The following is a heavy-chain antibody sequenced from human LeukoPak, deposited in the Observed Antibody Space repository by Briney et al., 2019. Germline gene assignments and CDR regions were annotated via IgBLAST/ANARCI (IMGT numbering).Heavy chain of an antibody. V-gene: IGHV3-73*01. J-gene: IGHJ4*02. CDR1: GFTFSASA. CDR3: TTRPPGSSSPYFFDF. D-gene: IGHD6-13*01. Sequence: GGSLRLSCAASGFTFSASAMHWVRQASGKGLEWVGRIRSKANSYATAYAVSVNGRFTISRDDSKSTAYLQMNTLKTEDTAVYYCTTRPPGSSSPYFFDFWGQGTLVTASS. CDR2: IRSKANSYAT.